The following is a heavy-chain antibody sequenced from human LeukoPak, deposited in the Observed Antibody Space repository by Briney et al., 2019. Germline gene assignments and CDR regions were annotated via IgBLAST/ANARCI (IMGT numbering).Heavy chain of an antibody. Sequence: SETLSLTCTVSGGPISSYYWSWIRQPPGKGLEWIGCIYNSGSTNYNPSLKSRVTISLDTSKNQISLKLSSVTAADTAVYYCARESYGFDYWGQGTLVTVSS. D-gene: IGHD5-18*01. CDR2: IYNSGST. J-gene: IGHJ4*02. V-gene: IGHV4-59*01. CDR1: GGPISSYY. CDR3: ARESYGFDY.